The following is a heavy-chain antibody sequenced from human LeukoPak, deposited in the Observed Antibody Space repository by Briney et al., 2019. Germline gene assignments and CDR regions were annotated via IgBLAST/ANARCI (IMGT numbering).Heavy chain of an antibody. CDR2: ISSSSSYI. Sequence: GGSLRLSCAASGFTFSSYSMNWVRQAPGKGLEWVSSISSSSSYIYYADSVKGRFTISRDNAKNSLYLQMNSLRAEDTAVYYCAREVAAAPNWFDPWGQGTLATVSS. D-gene: IGHD2-15*01. V-gene: IGHV3-21*01. CDR1: GFTFSSYS. J-gene: IGHJ5*02. CDR3: AREVAAAPNWFDP.